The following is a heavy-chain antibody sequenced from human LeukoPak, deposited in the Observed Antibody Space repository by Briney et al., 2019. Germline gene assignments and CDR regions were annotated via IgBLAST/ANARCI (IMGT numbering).Heavy chain of an antibody. V-gene: IGHV3-23*01. CDR3: AKGRYDYYYMDV. J-gene: IGHJ6*03. Sequence: GGSLRLSCVASGFTFSSYGMSWVRQAPGKGLEWVSAISGSGGSTYYADSVKGRFTISRDNSKNTLYLQMNSLRAEDTAVYYCAKGRYDYYYMDVWGKGTTVTISS. CDR2: ISGSGGST. CDR1: GFTFSSYG.